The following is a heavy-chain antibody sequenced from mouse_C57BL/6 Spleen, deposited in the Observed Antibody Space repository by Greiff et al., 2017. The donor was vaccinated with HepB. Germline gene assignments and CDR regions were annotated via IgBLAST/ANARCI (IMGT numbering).Heavy chain of an antibody. Sequence: QVQLQQSGPELVKPGASVKISCKASGYAFSSSWMNWVKQRPGKGLEWIGRIYPGDGDTNYNGKFKGKATLTADKSSSTAYMQPSSLTSEDSAVYFCARDSSGYVSFDYWGQGTTLTVSS. CDR3: ARDSSGYVSFDY. CDR1: GYAFSSSW. J-gene: IGHJ2*01. CDR2: IYPGDGDT. V-gene: IGHV1-82*01. D-gene: IGHD3-2*02.